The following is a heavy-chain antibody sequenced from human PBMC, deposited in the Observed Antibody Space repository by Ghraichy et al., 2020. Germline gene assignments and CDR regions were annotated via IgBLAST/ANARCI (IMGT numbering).Heavy chain of an antibody. D-gene: IGHD3-22*01. V-gene: IGHV4-59*02. CDR2: IYSSGTT. J-gene: IGHJ4*02. CDR3: ARGGRYYDRSGYFDD. CDR1: NGSVTGYY. Sequence: GSLRLSCSVSNGSVTGYYWSWLRQPPGQGLEWIAYIYSSGTTYYNPSLQSRVTISIDTSKNQISLKVTSLTAADTAVYYCARGGRYYDRSGYFDDWGQGTLVTVTS.